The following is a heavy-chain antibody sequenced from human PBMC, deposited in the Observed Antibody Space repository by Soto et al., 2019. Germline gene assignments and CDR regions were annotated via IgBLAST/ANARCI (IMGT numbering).Heavy chain of an antibody. D-gene: IGHD4-17*01. CDR2: IWYDGSNK. CDR3: ARGYGDSRGGYYFDY. V-gene: IGHV3-33*01. Sequence: PGGSLRLSCAASGFTFSSYGMHWVRQAPGKVLEWVAVIWYDGSNKYYADSVKGRFTISRDNSKNTLYLQMNSLRAEDTAVYYCARGYGDSRGGYYFDYWGQGTLVTVSS. CDR1: GFTFSSYG. J-gene: IGHJ4*02.